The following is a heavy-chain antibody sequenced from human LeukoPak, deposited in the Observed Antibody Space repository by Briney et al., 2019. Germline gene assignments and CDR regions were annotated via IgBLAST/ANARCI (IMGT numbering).Heavy chain of an antibody. V-gene: IGHV3-9*01. J-gene: IGHJ5*02. CDR2: ISWNSGSI. Sequence: SGGSLRLSCAASGFTFDDYAMHWVRQAPGKGLEWVSGISWNSGSIGYADSVKGRFTISRDNATNSLYLQMNSLRAEGTALYYCAKSRFGELLSHFDPWGQGTLVTVCS. CDR1: GFTFDDYA. D-gene: IGHD3-10*01. CDR3: AKSRFGELLSHFDP.